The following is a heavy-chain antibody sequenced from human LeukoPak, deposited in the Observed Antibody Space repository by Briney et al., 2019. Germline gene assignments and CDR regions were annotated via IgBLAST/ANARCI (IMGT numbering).Heavy chain of an antibody. CDR2: INHSGST. D-gene: IGHD4-17*01. J-gene: IGHJ5*02. CDR1: GGSFSGYY. Sequence: PSETLSLTCAVYGGSFSGYYWSWIRQPPGKGLEWIGEINHSGSTNYNPSLKSRVTISVDTSKNQFSLKLSSVTAADTAVYYCGRHYGDHRFGPWGQGTLGTGSS. V-gene: IGHV4-34*01. CDR3: GRHYGDHRFGP.